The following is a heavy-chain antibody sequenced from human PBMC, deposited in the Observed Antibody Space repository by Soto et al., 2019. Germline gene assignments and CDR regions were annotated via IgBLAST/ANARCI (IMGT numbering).Heavy chain of an antibody. CDR3: PREDVVNDRFDP. CDR1: GYTFTSYG. D-gene: IGHD2-8*02. J-gene: IGHJ5*02. Sequence: VQLVQSGAEVKKPGASVKVSCKASGYTFTSYGISWVRQAPGQGLEWLGWISSYNGNPNYAQKLQGRVTMTPHTSTSTAYMELRSRRSAYTAVYCCPREDVVNDRFDPWCQRNLVTFSS. CDR2: ISSYNGNP. V-gene: IGHV1-18*04.